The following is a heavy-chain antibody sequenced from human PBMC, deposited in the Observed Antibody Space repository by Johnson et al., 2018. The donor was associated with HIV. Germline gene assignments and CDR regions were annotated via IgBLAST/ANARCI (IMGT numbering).Heavy chain of an antibody. J-gene: IGHJ3*02. CDR3: ARGKGASVGLDAFDI. D-gene: IGHD2-2*01. Sequence: MLLVESGGGLAQPGGSLRLSCAASGFTFSSYAMHWVRQAPGKGLEWVSGISWNGGDTGYADSVRGRFTISRDNAKNSLYLQTNSLRVEDTTFYYCARGKGASVGLDAFDIWGQGTMVTVSS. CDR1: GFTFSSYA. CDR2: ISWNGGDT. V-gene: IGHV3-20*04.